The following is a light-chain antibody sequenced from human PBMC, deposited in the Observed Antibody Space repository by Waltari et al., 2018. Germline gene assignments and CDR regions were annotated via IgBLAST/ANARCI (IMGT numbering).Light chain of an antibody. Sequence: QSALPQPPSASGSPGQSVTIPCTGTSRDFGAYNHACWYPQLPGQAPKLMISEVTKRPSGVPDRFSGSKSGNTASLTVSGLQTEDEADYYCSSYAGSINPYVFGSGTRVTVL. CDR2: EVT. J-gene: IGLJ1*01. V-gene: IGLV2-8*01. CDR1: SRDFGAYNH. CDR3: SSYAGSINPYV.